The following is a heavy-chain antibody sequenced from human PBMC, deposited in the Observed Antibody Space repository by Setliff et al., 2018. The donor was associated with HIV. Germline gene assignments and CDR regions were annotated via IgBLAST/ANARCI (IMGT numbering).Heavy chain of an antibody. J-gene: IGHJ4*02. CDR1: GFTFSDYY. D-gene: IGHD6-6*01. CDR3: AREILSSSAIDY. V-gene: IGHV3-11*04. Sequence: GESLTISCAASGFTFSDYYMSWIRQAPGKGLEWVSYISSSGTNIYYVDSVKGRFTISRDNAKNSLYPQMNSLRAEDTAVYYCAREILSSSAIDYWGQGTLVTVSS. CDR2: ISSSGTNI.